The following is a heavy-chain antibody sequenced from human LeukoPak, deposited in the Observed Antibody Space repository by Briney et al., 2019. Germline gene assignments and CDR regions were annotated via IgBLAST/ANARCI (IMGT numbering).Heavy chain of an antibody. CDR3: ARHGYYDSSGPTPPFDY. CDR1: GGSISSYY. D-gene: IGHD3-22*01. J-gene: IGHJ4*02. V-gene: IGHV4-59*08. Sequence: PSETLSLTCTVSGGSISSYYWSWIRQPPGKGLEWIGYIYYSGSTNYNPSLKSRVTISVDTSKNQFSLKLSSVTAADTAVYYCARHGYYDSSGPTPPFDYWGQGTLVTVSS. CDR2: IYYSGST.